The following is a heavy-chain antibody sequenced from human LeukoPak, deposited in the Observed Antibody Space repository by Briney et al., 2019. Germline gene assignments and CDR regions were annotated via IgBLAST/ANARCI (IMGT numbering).Heavy chain of an antibody. CDR2: IIPALSSA. J-gene: IGHJ3*01. CDR1: EISFIDYA. CDR3: AADTGTTSRALFF. D-gene: IGHD1-1*01. Sequence: SVKVSCKTSEISFIDYAITWVRQAPGQGPECLGGIIPALSSANYRQKFQGRVTVTMDQSTNTVYMELRSLTSDDTAVYYCAADTGTTSRALFFWGQGTMVIVSS. V-gene: IGHV1-69*05.